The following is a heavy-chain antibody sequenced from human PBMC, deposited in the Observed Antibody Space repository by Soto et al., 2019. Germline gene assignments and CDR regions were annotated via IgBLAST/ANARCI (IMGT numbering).Heavy chain of an antibody. V-gene: IGHV1-18*01. D-gene: IGHD3-10*01. CDR1: GYSFSNYG. Sequence: GASVKVSCKASGYSFSNYGITWVRQAPEQGLEWMGWISPYNGNTNQAQKLQGRLTMTTDTSTRTAYMELRSLTSDDTAVYYCARGLHPNYGSGSYPYFDYWGQGTLVTVSS. CDR3: ARGLHPNYGSGSYPYFDY. J-gene: IGHJ4*02. CDR2: ISPYNGNT.